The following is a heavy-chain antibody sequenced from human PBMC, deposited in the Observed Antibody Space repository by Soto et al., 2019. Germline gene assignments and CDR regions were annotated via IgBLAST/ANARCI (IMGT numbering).Heavy chain of an antibody. J-gene: IGHJ6*03. CDR3: AGFVGLAAIRDSYYMDV. V-gene: IGHV3-21*01. CDR1: GFTFSSYS. Sequence: EVQLVESGGGLVKPGGSLRLSCAASGFTFSSYSMNWVRQAPGKGLEWVSSISSSSSYIYYADSVKGRFTISRDNAKNSLYLQMNSLRAEDTAVYYCAGFVGLAAIRDSYYMDVWGKGTTVTVSS. D-gene: IGHD2-2*02. CDR2: ISSSSSYI.